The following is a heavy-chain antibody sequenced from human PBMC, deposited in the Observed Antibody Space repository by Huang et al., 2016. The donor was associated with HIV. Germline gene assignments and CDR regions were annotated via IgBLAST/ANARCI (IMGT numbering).Heavy chain of an antibody. Sequence: QVQLQESGPGLVKPSETLSLTCTVSGGSINSYYWSWIRLPPGKGLEWIGYIPYSGSTISTPSLKRRVTRSVDTSKNQFSLKLSSVTAADTAMYYCARNYYDNVDWYFDLWGRGTLVTVSS. CDR2: IPYSGST. D-gene: IGHD3-22*01. J-gene: IGHJ2*01. V-gene: IGHV4-59*01. CDR1: GGSINSYY. CDR3: ARNYYDNVDWYFDL.